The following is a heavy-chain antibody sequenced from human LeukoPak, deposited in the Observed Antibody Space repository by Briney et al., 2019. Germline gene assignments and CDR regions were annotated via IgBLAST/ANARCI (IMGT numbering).Heavy chain of an antibody. CDR3: ARDFFKEYDSSGSNWFDP. Sequence: GGSLRLSCAVSGFTFSDYYMSWIRQAPGKGLEWVSYISSSGSTIYYADSVKGRFTISRDNAKNSLYLQMNSLRAEDTAVYYCARDFFKEYDSSGSNWFDPWGQGTLVAVSS. J-gene: IGHJ5*02. D-gene: IGHD3-22*01. V-gene: IGHV3-11*01. CDR2: ISSSGSTI. CDR1: GFTFSDYY.